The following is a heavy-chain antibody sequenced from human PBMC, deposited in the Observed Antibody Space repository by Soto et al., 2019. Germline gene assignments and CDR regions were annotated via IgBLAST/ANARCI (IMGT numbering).Heavy chain of an antibody. CDR1: GVSLTTYG. V-gene: IGHV3-30*18. Sequence: PGWSLGLSCAACGVSLTTYGMDGVRQAPGKGLEWVAVISYDGSNKLYADSVRGRFAISRDNSKNTLYLQMDSLRPEDTAVYYCAKDRGYCSSPICFNTPDFDNWGQGAPVTVSS. D-gene: IGHD2-2*01. CDR2: ISYDGSNK. CDR3: AKDRGYCSSPICFNTPDFDN. J-gene: IGHJ4*02.